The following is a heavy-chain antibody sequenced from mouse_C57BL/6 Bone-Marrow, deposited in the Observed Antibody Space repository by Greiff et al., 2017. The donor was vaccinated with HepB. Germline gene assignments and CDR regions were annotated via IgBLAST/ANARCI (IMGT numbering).Heavy chain of an antibody. J-gene: IGHJ4*01. CDR2: IYPGSGST. V-gene: IGHV1-55*01. D-gene: IGHD2-1*01. CDR3: ARKIYYGYYAMDY. Sequence: QVQLQQPGAELVKPGASVKMSCKASGYTFTSYWITWVKQRPGQGLEWIGDIYPGSGSTNYNEKFKSKATLTVDTSSSTTYMPLSNLTSEDSAVYYGARKIYYGYYAMDYWGQGTSVTVSS. CDR1: GYTFTSYW.